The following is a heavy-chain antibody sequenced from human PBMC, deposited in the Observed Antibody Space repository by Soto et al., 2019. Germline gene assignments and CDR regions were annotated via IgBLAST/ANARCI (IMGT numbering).Heavy chain of an antibody. J-gene: IGHJ3*02. Sequence: SETLSLTCTVSGGSISSSSYYWGWIRQPPGKWLEWIGSIYYSGSTYYNPSLKSRVTISVDTSKNQFSLKLSSVTAADTAVYYCARRKYSSGWYDAFDIWGQGTMVTISS. CDR1: GGSISSSSYY. D-gene: IGHD6-19*01. CDR3: ARRKYSSGWYDAFDI. CDR2: IYYSGST. V-gene: IGHV4-39*01.